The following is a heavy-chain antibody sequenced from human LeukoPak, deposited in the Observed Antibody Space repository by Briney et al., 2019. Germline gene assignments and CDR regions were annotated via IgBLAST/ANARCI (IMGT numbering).Heavy chain of an antibody. Sequence: GASVKVSCKASGYTFTGYYMHWVRQAPGQGLEWMGWINPNSGGTNYAQKFQGRVTMTRDTSISTAYMELSRLRSEDTAVYYCATVGIVVVIPNDAFDIWGQGTMVTVSS. CDR1: GYTFTGYY. CDR2: INPNSGGT. V-gene: IGHV1-2*02. J-gene: IGHJ3*02. CDR3: ATVGIVVVIPNDAFDI. D-gene: IGHD3-22*01.